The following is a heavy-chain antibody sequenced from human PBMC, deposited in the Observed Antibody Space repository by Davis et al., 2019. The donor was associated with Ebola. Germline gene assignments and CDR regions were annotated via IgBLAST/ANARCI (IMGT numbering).Heavy chain of an antibody. D-gene: IGHD3-9*01. CDR3: ASVRSFDDWYFDL. CDR2: INPKSDGT. CDR1: GYTFTGYY. V-gene: IGHV1-2*02. J-gene: IGHJ2*01. Sequence: ASVKVSCKASGYTFTGYYVHWVRQAPGQGLEWMGWINPKSDGTNYAQKFQGRVTMTSDTSISTAYMDLSSLRSDDTAVYYCASVRSFDDWYFDLWGRGTLVTVSS.